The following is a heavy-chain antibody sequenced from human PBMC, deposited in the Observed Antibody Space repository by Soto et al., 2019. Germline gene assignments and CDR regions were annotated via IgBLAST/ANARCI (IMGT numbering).Heavy chain of an antibody. D-gene: IGHD3-3*01. Sequence: GGSLRLSCAASGFTFSSYAMSWVRQAPGKGLEWVSAISGSGGSTYYADSVKGRFTISRDNSKNTLYLQMNSLRAEDTAVYYCAKGIPGYYDFLFCYSSGYYYYMDFWGQGTTVTVSS. CDR1: GFTFSSYA. CDR3: AKGIPGYYDFLFCYSSGYYYYMDF. V-gene: IGHV3-23*01. CDR2: ISGSGGST. J-gene: IGHJ6*03.